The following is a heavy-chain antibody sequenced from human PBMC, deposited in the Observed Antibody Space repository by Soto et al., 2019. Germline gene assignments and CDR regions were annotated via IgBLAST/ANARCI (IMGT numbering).Heavy chain of an antibody. D-gene: IGHD2-15*01. CDR2: ISPGSRYP. V-gene: IGHV3-11*06. J-gene: IGHJ5*02. CDR3: VRGGGGGLFDP. CDR1: GFTFGDSY. Sequence: PGGSLRLSCAGSGFTFGDSYMSWIRQAPGKGLEWLSYISPGSRYPAYADSVKGRFTISRDNAKRSLYLQMMSLAAEDTAIYYCVRGGGGGLFDPWGQGTMVTVSS.